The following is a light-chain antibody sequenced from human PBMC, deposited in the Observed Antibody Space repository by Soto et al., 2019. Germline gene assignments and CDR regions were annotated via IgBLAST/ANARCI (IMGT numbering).Light chain of an antibody. J-gene: IGLJ1*01. Sequence: QSVLTQPPSASGTPGQRVTISCSGSSSNIGTYTVNWYQQLPGTAPRLLIYNNDQRPSGVPDRFSGFKYGTAASLVISGLQSEDEAEYYCAAWDDSLSGLYVFGTATKLTVL. CDR1: SSNIGTYT. CDR3: AAWDDSLSGLYV. V-gene: IGLV1-44*01. CDR2: NND.